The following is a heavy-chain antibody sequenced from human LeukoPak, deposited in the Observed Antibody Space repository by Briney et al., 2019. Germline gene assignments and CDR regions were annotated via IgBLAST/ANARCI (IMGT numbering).Heavy chain of an antibody. D-gene: IGHD3-10*01. CDR3: ARDRWFGDPTWGYYGMDV. Sequence: ASVKVSCKPSGYTFSGFYIHWVRQAPGQGLEWMGWISPNSGGTDYAQRFQGRVTMTRDTSISTAYMELSSLRSDDTAVYYCARDRWFGDPTWGYYGMDVWGQGTTVTVSS. CDR1: GYTFSGFY. CDR2: ISPNSGGT. V-gene: IGHV1-2*02. J-gene: IGHJ6*02.